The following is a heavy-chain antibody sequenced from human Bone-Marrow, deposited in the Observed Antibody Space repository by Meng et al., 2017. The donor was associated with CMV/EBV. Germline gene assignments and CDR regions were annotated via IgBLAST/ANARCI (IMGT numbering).Heavy chain of an antibody. J-gene: IGHJ4*02. CDR2: ISRSSSHI. D-gene: IGHD3-16*01. CDR3: ARDVGKGGFDY. Sequence: GESLKISCAASGFTFSSYSMNWVRQAPGKGLEWVSYISRSSSHIYYLDSVKGRFTISRDNAKNSLYLQMNSLRAEDTAVYYCARDVGKGGFDYWGQGTLVTVSS. V-gene: IGHV3-21*01. CDR1: GFTFSSYS.